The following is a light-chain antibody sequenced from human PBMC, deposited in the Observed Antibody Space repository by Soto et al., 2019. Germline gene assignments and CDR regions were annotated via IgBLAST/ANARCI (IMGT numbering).Light chain of an antibody. CDR1: SSDAGGYTY. Sequence: QSVLTQPASVSGSPRQSITISCTGASSDAGGYTYVSWYQQHPGKAPRRMIYEVNDRPAGVSKRFSGSKSGNTASLTISGLQAEDEADYYCSSYTSSSTLYVFGTGTRSPS. CDR2: EVN. V-gene: IGLV2-14*01. J-gene: IGLJ1*01. CDR3: SSYTSSSTLYV.